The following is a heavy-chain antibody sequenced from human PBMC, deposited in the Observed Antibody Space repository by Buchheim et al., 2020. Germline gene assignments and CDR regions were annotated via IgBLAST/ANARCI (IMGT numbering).Heavy chain of an antibody. CDR1: DGSVTSGNFY. CDR2: IYSSGST. Sequence: QVQLQESGPGLVQPSETLSVTCTVSDGSVTSGNFYWSWIRQPPGKGLEWIGYIYSSGSTNYHPSLKSRVSISVDPSKNQFSLKLNSVTAADSAVYYCARAHYYDVTGYYSYDFDYWGQGT. V-gene: IGHV4-61*01. J-gene: IGHJ4*02. D-gene: IGHD3-22*01. CDR3: ARAHYYDVTGYYSYDFDY.